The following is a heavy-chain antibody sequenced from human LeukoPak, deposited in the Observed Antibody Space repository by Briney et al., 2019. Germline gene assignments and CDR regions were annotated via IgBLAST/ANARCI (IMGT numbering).Heavy chain of an antibody. J-gene: IGHJ4*02. Sequence: PGGTLRLSCVASEFTFSSHGMHWVRQAPGKGLEWVAFIRYDGSNNYYADSVKGRFTISRDNSKNTLYLQMNSLKAEDTAVYYCSAPLATNYWGEGTPVTVSS. CDR2: IRYDGSNN. CDR1: EFTFSSHG. D-gene: IGHD1/OR15-1a*01. V-gene: IGHV3-30*02. CDR3: SAPLATNY.